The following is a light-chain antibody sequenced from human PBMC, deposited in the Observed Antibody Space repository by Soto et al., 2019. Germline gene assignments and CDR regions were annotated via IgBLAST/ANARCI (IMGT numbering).Light chain of an antibody. V-gene: IGKV3-20*01. J-gene: IGKJ1*01. CDR1: QSVSSSY. CDR2: CAS. CDR3: QQYGSSPGT. Sequence: EMVLTQSPGTLSLSPGERATLSCRASQSVSSSYLAWYQQKPGQAPRLLIYCASSRATGIPDRFSGSGSGTDFTLTISRLEPEDFAVYYCQQYGSSPGTFGQGTKVEIK.